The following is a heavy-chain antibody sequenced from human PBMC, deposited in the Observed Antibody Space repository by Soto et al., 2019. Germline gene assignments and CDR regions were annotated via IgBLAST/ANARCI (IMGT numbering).Heavy chain of an antibody. J-gene: IGHJ5*02. CDR3: ARDKWWDDGAAAGFFNNWFDP. CDR2: INPSGGST. V-gene: IGHV1-46*01. D-gene: IGHD6-13*01. Sequence: ASVKVSCKASGYTFTSYYMHWVRQAPGQGLEWMGIINPSGGSTSCAQKFQGRVTMTRDTSISTAYMELSRLRSDDTAVYYCARDKWWDDGAAAGFFNNWFDPWGQGTLVTVSS. CDR1: GYTFTSYY.